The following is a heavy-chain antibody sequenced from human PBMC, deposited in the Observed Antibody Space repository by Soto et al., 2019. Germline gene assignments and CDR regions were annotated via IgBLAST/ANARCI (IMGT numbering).Heavy chain of an antibody. Sequence: QVQLQESGPGLVKPSQTLSLTCSVSGVSISSDDHYWSWIRQPPGTGLEWIGYIFHSGNTYYNPYLKSRITISIDTSKNEFSLKLSSVTAADTAVYYCSRVRSWLQDYGMAVWGQGTTVTVS. CDR3: SRVRSWLQDYGMAV. CDR2: IFHSGNT. J-gene: IGHJ6*02. D-gene: IGHD6-13*01. CDR1: GVSISSDDHY. V-gene: IGHV4-30-4*01.